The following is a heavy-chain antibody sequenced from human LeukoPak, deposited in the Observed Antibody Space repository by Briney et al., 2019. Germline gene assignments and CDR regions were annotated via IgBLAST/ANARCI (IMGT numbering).Heavy chain of an antibody. V-gene: IGHV1-2*02. D-gene: IGHD2-15*01. J-gene: IGHJ3*02. CDR3: AKETAIGIEDIQGGGCDI. Sequence: GASVKVSCMASRSSFSGYYLHWVRQAPGQGLEWLGSINVASGDTNYKKTFQGRVTVTRDTSVNTVYMEMNNLTADDTALYFCAKETAIGIEDIQGGGCDIWGQGTMVTV. CDR2: INVASGDT. CDR1: RSSFSGYY.